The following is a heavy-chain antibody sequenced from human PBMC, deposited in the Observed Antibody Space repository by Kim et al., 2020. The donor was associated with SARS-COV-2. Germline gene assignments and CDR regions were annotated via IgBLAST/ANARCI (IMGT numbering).Heavy chain of an antibody. J-gene: IGHJ4*02. Sequence: STCDAGSVKGRFAISRDNSKNTLYLQMNSLRAEDTAVYYCAGSNSSGMDYWGQGTLVTVSS. V-gene: IGHV3-53*01. D-gene: IGHD6-25*01. CDR2: ST. CDR3: AGSNSSGMDY.